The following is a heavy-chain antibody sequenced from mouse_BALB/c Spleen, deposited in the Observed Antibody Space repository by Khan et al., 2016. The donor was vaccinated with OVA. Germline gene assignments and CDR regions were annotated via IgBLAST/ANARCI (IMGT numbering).Heavy chain of an antibody. CDR3: ARSITTDRGDYYAIDY. D-gene: IGHD1-2*01. Sequence: DVKLVESGGDLVKPGGSLKLSCTASGFTFSSYGMSWVRQTPDQRLEWVATISSCGHYTYFTDSVRGRFTISRDNATNTLSLQISSLKSEDTAMYYCARSITTDRGDYYAIDYWGQGTSVTVSS. CDR1: GFTFSSYG. V-gene: IGHV5-6*02. CDR2: ISSCGHYT. J-gene: IGHJ4*01.